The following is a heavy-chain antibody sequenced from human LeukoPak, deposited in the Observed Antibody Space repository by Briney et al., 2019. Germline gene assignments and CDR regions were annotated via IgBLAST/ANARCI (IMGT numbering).Heavy chain of an antibody. CDR3: ARDPKSQLLLDY. D-gene: IGHD2-2*01. V-gene: IGHV1-2*02. J-gene: IGHJ4*02. CDR1: GFTFTDEY. CDR2: INPYSGAI. Sequence: ASVKVSCKSSGFTFTDEYIHWVRQAPGQGLEWMGWINPYSGAIDYAQKFQGRVTLTRDTSISTAYMELSRLTSGDTAVYYCARDPKSQLLLDYWGQGTLVTVSS.